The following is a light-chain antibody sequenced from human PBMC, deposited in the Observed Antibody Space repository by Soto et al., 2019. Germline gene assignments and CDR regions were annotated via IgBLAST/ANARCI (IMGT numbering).Light chain of an antibody. J-gene: IGKJ1*01. Sequence: AIQGTQSPSSLSASVGDRVTISCRASQGIGNDLGWYQQKPGKAPKLLIYEASTLQTGVASRFSGSGSGTDFTLTISSLQPEDFATYYCLQDYVYPWMFGQGTKVEVK. V-gene: IGKV1-6*01. CDR3: LQDYVYPWM. CDR1: QGIGND. CDR2: EAS.